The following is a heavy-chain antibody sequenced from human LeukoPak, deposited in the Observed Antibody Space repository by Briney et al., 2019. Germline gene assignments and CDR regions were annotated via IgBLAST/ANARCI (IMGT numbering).Heavy chain of an antibody. CDR2: IYTSGST. D-gene: IGHD3-10*01. J-gene: IGHJ4*02. Sequence: SETLSLTCTVSGGSISSGSYYWSWIRQPAGKGLEWIGLIYTSGSTNYNPSLKSRVTISVDTSKNQFSLKLSSVTAADTAVYYCARGYGSGSRFDYWGQGTLVTVSS. CDR1: GGSISSGSYY. V-gene: IGHV4-61*02. CDR3: ARGYGSGSRFDY.